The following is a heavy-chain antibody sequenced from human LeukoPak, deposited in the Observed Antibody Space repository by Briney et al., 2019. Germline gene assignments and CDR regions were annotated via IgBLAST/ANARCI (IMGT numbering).Heavy chain of an antibody. Sequence: TGGSLRLSCAASGFTFSSYWMHWVRQAPGKGLEWVSGINWNGGSTGYADSVKGRFTISRDNAKNSLYLQMNSLRAEDTALYYCARDGPDVDIVATDLNWFDPWGQGTLVTVSS. CDR2: INWNGGST. CDR3: ARDGPDVDIVATDLNWFDP. D-gene: IGHD5-12*01. V-gene: IGHV3-20*04. CDR1: GFTFSSYW. J-gene: IGHJ5*02.